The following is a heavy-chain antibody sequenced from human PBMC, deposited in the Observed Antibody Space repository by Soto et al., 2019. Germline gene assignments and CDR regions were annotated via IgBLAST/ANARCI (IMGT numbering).Heavy chain of an antibody. CDR2: IYTSGST. Sequence: SETMSLTCTVSGGSISSYYWSWIRQPAGKGLEWIGRIYTSGSTNYNPSLKSRVTMSVDTSKNQFSLKLSSVTAADTAMYYCARQSEYSYGLGYYYYGMDVWGQGTTVTVSS. J-gene: IGHJ6*02. V-gene: IGHV4-4*07. D-gene: IGHD5-18*01. CDR1: GGSISSYY. CDR3: ARQSEYSYGLGYYYYGMDV.